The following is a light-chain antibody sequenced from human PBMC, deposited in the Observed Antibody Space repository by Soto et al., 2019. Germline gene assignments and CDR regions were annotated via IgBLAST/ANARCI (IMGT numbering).Light chain of an antibody. CDR1: SSDVGGYNY. V-gene: IGLV2-14*01. J-gene: IGLJ1*01. CDR2: DVS. Sequence: QSVLTQPASVSGSPGQSITISCTGTSSDVGGYNYVSWYQQHPGKAHKLMIYDVSNRPSGVSNRFSGSKSGNTASLTIFGLQAEDEADYYCSSYTSSSTDYVFGTGTKVTV. CDR3: SSYTSSSTDYV.